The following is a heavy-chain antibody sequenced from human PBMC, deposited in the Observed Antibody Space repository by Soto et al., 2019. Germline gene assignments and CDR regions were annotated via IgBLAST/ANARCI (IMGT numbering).Heavy chain of an antibody. D-gene: IGHD1-26*01. J-gene: IGHJ3*02. CDR1: GGTFSSYT. Sequence: SVKVSCKASGGTFSSYTISWVRQAPGQGLEWMGRIIPILGIANYAQKFQGRVTITADKSTSTAYMELSSLRSEDAAVYYCARLIVGATTNAFDIWGQGTMVTVSS. V-gene: IGHV1-69*02. CDR2: IIPILGIA. CDR3: ARLIVGATTNAFDI.